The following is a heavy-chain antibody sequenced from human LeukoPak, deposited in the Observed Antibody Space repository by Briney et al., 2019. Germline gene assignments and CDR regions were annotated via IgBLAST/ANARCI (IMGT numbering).Heavy chain of an antibody. CDR2: LSRDSKYI. CDR3: ARSTSETGNDY. V-gene: IGHV3-21*01. Sequence: GGSLRLSCAASGFTSSSYSMNWVRQAPGKGLEWVSSLSRDSKYIYYADSVKGRFTISRDNAKNSVYLQMSSLRAEDTAVYYCARSTSETGNDYWGQGTLVTVSS. J-gene: IGHJ4*02. D-gene: IGHD3-9*01. CDR1: GFTSSSYS.